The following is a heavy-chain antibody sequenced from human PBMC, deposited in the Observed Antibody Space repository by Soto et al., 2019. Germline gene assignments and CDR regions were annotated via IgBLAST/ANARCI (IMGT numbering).Heavy chain of an antibody. D-gene: IGHD3-22*01. V-gene: IGHV3-33*01. J-gene: IGHJ4*02. CDR3: ARDSKEDRRGYYAGFDY. CDR1: GFTFSSYV. Sequence: QVQLVESGGGVVQPGRSLRLSCAVSGFTFSSYVMNWVRQAPGKVLEWVAAIYYDGSNKYYAESVRGRFTISRDNFKNSMYLHMTSLRVEDTAVYYCARDSKEDRRGYYAGFDYWGQGTLVTVSS. CDR2: IYYDGSNK.